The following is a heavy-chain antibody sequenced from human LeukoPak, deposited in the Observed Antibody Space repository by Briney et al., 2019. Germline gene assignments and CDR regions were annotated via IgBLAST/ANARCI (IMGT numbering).Heavy chain of an antibody. J-gene: IGHJ4*02. CDR2: ISGGGGST. CDR1: DFTFGTYG. V-gene: IGHV3-23*01. Sequence: PGGSLRLSCAASDFTFGTYGISWVRQAPGKGLEWGSSISGGGGSTYYADSVKGRFTISRDNSKNTIYLQMNSLRAEDTAIYYCAKESSLLRGPTVIYYFDFWGQGTLVTVSS. CDR3: AKESSLLRGPTVIYYFDF. D-gene: IGHD3-10*01.